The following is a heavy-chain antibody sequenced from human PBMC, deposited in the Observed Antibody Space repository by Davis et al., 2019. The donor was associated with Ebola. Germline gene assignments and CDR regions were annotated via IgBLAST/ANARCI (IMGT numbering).Heavy chain of an antibody. Sequence: GESLKISCAASGFTFSSYDMHWVRQATGKGLEWVSAIGTAGDTYYPGSVKGRFTISRENAKNSLYLQMNSLRAEGTAVYYCARVLRAYNRYYGMDVWGQGTTVTVSS. V-gene: IGHV3-13*01. J-gene: IGHJ6*02. CDR3: ARVLRAYNRYYGMDV. CDR1: GFTFSSYD. D-gene: IGHD1-14*01. CDR2: IGTAGDT.